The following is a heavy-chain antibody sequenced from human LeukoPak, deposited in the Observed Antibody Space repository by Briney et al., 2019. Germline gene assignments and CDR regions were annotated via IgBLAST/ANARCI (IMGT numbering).Heavy chain of an antibody. J-gene: IGHJ5*02. V-gene: IGHV3-7*01. D-gene: IGHD3-10*01. CDR3: ARASRGYYYGSGSYLGRWFDP. Sequence: PGGSLRLSCAASGFTFSSYWMSWVRQAPGKGLEWVANIKQDGSEKYYVDSVKGRFTISRDNAKNSLYLQMNSLRAEDTAVYYCARASRGYYYGSGSYLGRWFDPWGQGTLVTVSS. CDR1: GFTFSSYW. CDR2: IKQDGSEK.